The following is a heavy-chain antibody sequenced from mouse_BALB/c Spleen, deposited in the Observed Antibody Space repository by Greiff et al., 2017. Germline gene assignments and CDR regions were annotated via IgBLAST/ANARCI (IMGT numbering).Heavy chain of an antibody. CDR2: IDPANGNT. J-gene: IGHJ4*01. Sequence: EVKLVESGAELVKPGASVKLSCTASGFNIKDTYMHWVKQRPEQGLEWIGRIDPANGNTKYDPKFQGKATITADTSSNTAYLQLSSLTSEDTAVYYCADYDYDMSAMDYWGQGTSVTVSS. V-gene: IGHV14-3*02. CDR1: GFNIKDTY. D-gene: IGHD2-4*01. CDR3: ADYDYDMSAMDY.